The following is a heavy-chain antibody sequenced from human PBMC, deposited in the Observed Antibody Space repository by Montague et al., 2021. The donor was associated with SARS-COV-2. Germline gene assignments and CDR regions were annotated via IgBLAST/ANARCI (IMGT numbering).Heavy chain of an antibody. CDR2: IGAGVSST. Sequence: SRSLSFSASGFPFSTYPMHWVRQAPGKGLEWVSSIGAGVSSTFYADSVKGRFTVSRDNSKNTLYLQMNSLRAEDTAVYYCASSYIPNKYYEVYWGQGTLVTVSS. D-gene: IGHD2/OR15-2a*01. J-gene: IGHJ4*02. V-gene: IGHV3-23*01. CDR1: GFPFSTYP. CDR3: ASSYIPNKYYEVY.